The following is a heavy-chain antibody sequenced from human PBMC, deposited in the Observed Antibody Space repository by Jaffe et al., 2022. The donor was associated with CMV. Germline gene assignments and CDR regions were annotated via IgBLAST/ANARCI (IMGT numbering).Heavy chain of an antibody. D-gene: IGHD3-3*01. CDR3: ARLGYYGDYDYYYMDV. Sequence: QVQLQESGPGLVKPSETLSLTCTVSGGSISSYYWSWIRQPPGKGLEWIGYIYYSGSTNYNPSLKSRVTISVDTSKNQFSLKLSSVTAADTAVYYCARLGYYGDYDYYYMDVWGKGTTVTVSS. CDR1: GGSISSYY. V-gene: IGHV4-59*08. CDR2: IYYSGST. J-gene: IGHJ6*03.